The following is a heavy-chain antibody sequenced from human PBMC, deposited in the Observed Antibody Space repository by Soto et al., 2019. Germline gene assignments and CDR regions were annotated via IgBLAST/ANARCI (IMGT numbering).Heavy chain of an antibody. Sequence: GALRLSCAAPGVTFIGSAIHWVGHSSLKWLEWVGRIRSKANSYATAYAASVKGRFTISRDDSKNTAYLQMNSLKTEDTTVYYCTRHRSRLWSGYSGDAFDIWGQGTMVTVSS. V-gene: IGHV3-73*01. CDR3: TRHRSRLWSGYSGDAFDI. CDR1: GVTFIGSA. CDR2: IRSKANSYAT. D-gene: IGHD3-3*01. J-gene: IGHJ3*02.